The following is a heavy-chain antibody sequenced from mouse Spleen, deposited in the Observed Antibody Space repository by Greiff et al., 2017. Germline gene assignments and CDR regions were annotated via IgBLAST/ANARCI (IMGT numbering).Heavy chain of an antibody. D-gene: IGHD1-1*01. J-gene: IGHJ4*01. CDR3: ARQGGRAAYDYGSSYWAMDY. CDR2: INPNNGGT. Sequence: EVQLQQSGPELVKPGASVKIPCKASGYTFTNYNMDWVKQSHGKSLEWIGDINPNNGGTIYNQKFKGKATLTVDKSSSTAYMELRSLTSEDTAVYYCARQGGRAAYDYGSSYWAMDYWGQGTSVTVSS. V-gene: IGHV1-18*01. CDR1: GYTFTNYN.